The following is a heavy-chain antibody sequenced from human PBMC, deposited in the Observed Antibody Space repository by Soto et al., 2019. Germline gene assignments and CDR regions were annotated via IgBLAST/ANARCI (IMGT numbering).Heavy chain of an antibody. CDR1: GGSISSYY. J-gene: IGHJ5*01. D-gene: IGHD3-9*01. CDR2: IYYSGST. V-gene: IGHV4-59*01. CDR3: ARVATYYDILTGFRPSRFDS. Sequence: PSETLSLTCTVSGGSISSYYWSWIRQPPGKGLEWIGYIYYSGSTNYNPSLKSRVTISVDTSKNQFSLKLSSVTAADTAVYYCARVATYYDILTGFRPSRFDSWGQGTLVTVSS.